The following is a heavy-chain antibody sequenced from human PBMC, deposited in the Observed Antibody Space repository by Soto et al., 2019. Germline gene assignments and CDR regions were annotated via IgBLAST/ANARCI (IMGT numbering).Heavy chain of an antibody. Sequence: PGGSQRLSSAASGFTFRTYSMNWVRQAPGKGLQWVSSISPSGNSIYYADSVKGRFTISRDNDKNSLYLQMNSLRVEDTAVYFCTREETAYCTNTKCYAEDYWGQGTLVTVSS. D-gene: IGHD2-2*01. V-gene: IGHV3-21*06. CDR3: TREETAYCTNTKCYAEDY. J-gene: IGHJ4*02. CDR2: ISPSGNSI. CDR1: GFTFRTYS.